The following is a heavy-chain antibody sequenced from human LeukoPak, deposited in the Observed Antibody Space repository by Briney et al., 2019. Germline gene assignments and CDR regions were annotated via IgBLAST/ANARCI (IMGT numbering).Heavy chain of an antibody. CDR1: GFTFSSYR. J-gene: IGHJ4*02. V-gene: IGHV3-21*01. Sequence: KAGGSLRLSCAASGFTFSSYRMNWVRQAPGKGLGWVSSISSSSSYIYYADSVKGRFTISRDNAKNSLYLQMNSLRAEDTAVYYCAREGNIVVVPAAMDYWGQGTLVTVSS. CDR3: AREGNIVVVPAAMDY. CDR2: ISSSSSYI. D-gene: IGHD2-2*01.